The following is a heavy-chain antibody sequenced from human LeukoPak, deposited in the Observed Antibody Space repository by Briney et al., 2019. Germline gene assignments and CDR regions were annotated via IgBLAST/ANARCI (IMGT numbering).Heavy chain of an antibody. CDR3: ARGPTITMVRGVIPSRAFDI. J-gene: IGHJ3*02. Sequence: SETLSLTCAVYGGSFSGYYWSWIRQPPGKGLEWIGEINHSGSTNYNPSLKSRVTISVDTSKNQFSLKLSSVTAADTAVYYCARGPTITMVRGVIPSRAFDIWGQGTMVTVSS. V-gene: IGHV4-34*01. CDR1: GGSFSGYY. CDR2: INHSGST. D-gene: IGHD3-10*01.